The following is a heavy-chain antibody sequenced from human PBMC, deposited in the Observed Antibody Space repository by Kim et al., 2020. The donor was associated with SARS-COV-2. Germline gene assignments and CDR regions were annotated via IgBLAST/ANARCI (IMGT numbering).Heavy chain of an antibody. CDR2: INPNTAVT. J-gene: IGHJ4*02. CDR3: CPSIHGGNSAYF. Sequence: ASVKVSCKASGFPFTGYFMHWVRQAPGQGLEWMGRINPNTAVTNTAQKFQGRVTMTRDTSITTAYMELSRLRSDDTAVYYCCPSIHGGNSAYFWGQGTLVTVSS. V-gene: IGHV1-2*06. D-gene: IGHD2-21*02. CDR1: GFPFTGYF.